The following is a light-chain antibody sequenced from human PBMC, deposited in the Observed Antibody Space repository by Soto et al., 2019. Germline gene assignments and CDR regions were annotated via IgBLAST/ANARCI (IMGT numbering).Light chain of an antibody. CDR3: QVWNIMTENYV. V-gene: IGLV3-21*04. J-gene: IGLJ1*01. CDR2: YDS. CDR1: NIGNKR. Sequence: SYELTQSPSVSVAPEKTATITCGGNNIGNKRVQGYRQKPGQAPVLLISYDSDRPSGIPERFSGSNSGNTATLTISRVEAGDEADYYCQVWNIMTENYVFGSGTKVTVL.